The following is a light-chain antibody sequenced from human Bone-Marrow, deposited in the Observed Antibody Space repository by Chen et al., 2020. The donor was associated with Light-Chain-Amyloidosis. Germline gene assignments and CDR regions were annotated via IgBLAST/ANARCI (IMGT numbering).Light chain of an antibody. CDR1: NIGSTS. Sequence: SYVLTQPSSVSVAPGQTASIACGGNNIGSTSVHWYQQTPGQAPLLVVYDDSDRPSGIPERLSGSNSGNTATLTISRVEAGDEADDYCQVWDRRIDRPVFGGGTKLTVL. CDR2: DDS. J-gene: IGLJ3*02. CDR3: QVWDRRIDRPV. V-gene: IGLV3-21*02.